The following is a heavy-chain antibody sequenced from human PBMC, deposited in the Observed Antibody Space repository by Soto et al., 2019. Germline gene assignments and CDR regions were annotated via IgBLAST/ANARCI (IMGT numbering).Heavy chain of an antibody. CDR2: INPNSGGI. D-gene: IGHD2-2*01. CDR1: GYTFTGYY. Sequence: QVQLVQSGAEVKKPGASVKVSCKASGYTFTGYYMHWVRQAPEQGLEWMGWINPNSGGINHAQQFQGLVTMTRDTSTSTAYMELRKLRSDDTAVYYCARTPQRSTHFVYYYYRDVWGKGTTVTFSS. V-gene: IGHV1-2*02. J-gene: IGHJ6*03. CDR3: ARTPQRSTHFVYYYYRDV.